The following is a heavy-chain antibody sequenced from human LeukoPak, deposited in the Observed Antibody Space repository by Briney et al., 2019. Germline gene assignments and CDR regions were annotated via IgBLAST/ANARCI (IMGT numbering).Heavy chain of an antibody. Sequence: GGSLRLSCAASGFTFSSYGMHWVRQAPGKGLEWVAVISYDGSNKYYADSVKGRFTISRDNSKNTLYLQMNSLRAEDTAVDYCAKDEAYCGGDCYHGAFDIWGHGTMVTVSS. CDR2: ISYDGSNK. V-gene: IGHV3-30*18. CDR1: GFTFSSYG. J-gene: IGHJ3*02. D-gene: IGHD2-21*02. CDR3: AKDEAYCGGDCYHGAFDI.